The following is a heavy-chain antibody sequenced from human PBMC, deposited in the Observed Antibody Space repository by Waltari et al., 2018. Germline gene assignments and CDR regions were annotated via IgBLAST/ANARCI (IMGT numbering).Heavy chain of an antibody. CDR1: GYTFPHYY. V-gene: IGHV1-2*02. CDR2: SNPNNGGT. J-gene: IGHJ6*02. Sequence: QVQLVQSGAEVKMPGASVKVSCKTSGYTFPHYYLHWVRQAPGQGLEWMGGSNPNNGGTIFAQQCQGRVTMTRDTSSSTASMELSRLRSDDTAVYYCASALAVPTAMYGIEYSYYYSLDVWGQGTTVTVSS. CDR3: ASALAVPTAMYGIEYSYYYSLDV. D-gene: IGHD2-2*01.